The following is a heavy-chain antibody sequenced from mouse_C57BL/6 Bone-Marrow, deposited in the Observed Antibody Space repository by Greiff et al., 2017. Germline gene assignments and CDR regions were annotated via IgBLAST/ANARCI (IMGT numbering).Heavy chain of an antibody. V-gene: IGHV1-69*01. CDR1: GYTFTSYW. D-gene: IGHD1-1*01. J-gene: IGHJ3*01. CDR2: IDPSDSYT. Sequence: VQLQQPGAELVMPGASVKLSCKASGYTFTSYWMHWVKQRPGQGLAWIGEIDPSDSYTNYNQKFKGKSTLTVDTSSSTAYMQLSSLTSEDSAVYYCAREGDYYGSSPFAYWGQGTLVTVSA. CDR3: AREGDYYGSSPFAY.